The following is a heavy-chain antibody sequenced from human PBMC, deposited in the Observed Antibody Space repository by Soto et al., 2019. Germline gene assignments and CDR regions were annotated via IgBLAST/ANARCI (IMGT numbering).Heavy chain of an antibody. CDR1: GGTFSSYA. J-gene: IGHJ5*02. D-gene: IGHD6-13*01. CDR2: IIPIFGTA. V-gene: IGHV1-69*13. Sequence: SVKVSCKASGGTFSSYAISWVRQAPGQGLEWMGGIIPIFGTANYAQKFQGRVTITADESTSTAYMELSSLRSEDTAVYYCARERAAAGTDWFAPWGQGTLVTVSS. CDR3: ARERAAAGTDWFAP.